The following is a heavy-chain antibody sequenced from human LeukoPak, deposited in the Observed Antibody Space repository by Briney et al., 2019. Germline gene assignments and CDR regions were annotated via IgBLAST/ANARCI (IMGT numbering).Heavy chain of an antibody. D-gene: IGHD3-10*01. J-gene: IGHJ4*02. V-gene: IGHV4-39*07. CDR1: GVSISSSSYY. CDR2: IYYSGST. CDR3: ARDRGPGVLDY. Sequence: SETLSLTCTVSGVSISSSSYYWGWIRQPPGKGLEWIGSIYYSGSTYYNPSLKSRVTISVDTSKNQFSLKLSSVTAADTAVYYCARDRGPGVLDYWGQGTLVTVSS.